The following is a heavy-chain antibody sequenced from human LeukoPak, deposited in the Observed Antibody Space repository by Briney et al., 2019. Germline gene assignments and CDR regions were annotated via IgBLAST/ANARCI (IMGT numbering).Heavy chain of an antibody. CDR1: TGSISGYY. D-gene: IGHD1-26*01. CDR2: RYYSGAS. V-gene: IGHV4-59*08. Sequence: SETLSLTCAVSTGSISGYYWSWIRQPPGKGLEWIGFRYYSGASNYNPSLRGRVTISVDRSKSQVSLKMTSVPAADTAVYYCARALSGSPAVFDSWGQGTLVSVSS. J-gene: IGHJ4*02. CDR3: ARALSGSPAVFDS.